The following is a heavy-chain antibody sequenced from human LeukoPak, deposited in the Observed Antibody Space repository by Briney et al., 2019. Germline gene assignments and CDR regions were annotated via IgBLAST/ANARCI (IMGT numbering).Heavy chain of an antibody. J-gene: IGHJ4*02. V-gene: IGHV4-34*01. CDR3: ARGPRYSSSWYGY. CDR2: INHSGST. Sequence: SETLSLTCAVYGGSFSGYYWSWIRQPPGKGLEWIGEINHSGSTNYNPSLKSRVTISVDTSKNQFSLKLSSVTAADTAVYYCARGPRYSSSWYGYWGQGALVTVSS. CDR1: GGSFSGYY. D-gene: IGHD6-13*01.